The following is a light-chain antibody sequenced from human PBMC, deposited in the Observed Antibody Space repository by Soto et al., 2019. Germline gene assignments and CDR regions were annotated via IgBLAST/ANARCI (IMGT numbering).Light chain of an antibody. Sequence: QSALTQPASVSGSPGQSVTISCTGTSSDVGSYHYVSWFQHHPGKAPKLIIFEVSERPSGVSIRFSGSKSGYTASLTISGPEVDDEAEYYCCSYTSVGDVYVFGGGTKLTVL. CDR2: EVS. CDR1: SSDVGSYHY. CDR3: CSYTSVGDVYV. V-gene: IGLV2-14*01. J-gene: IGLJ1*01.